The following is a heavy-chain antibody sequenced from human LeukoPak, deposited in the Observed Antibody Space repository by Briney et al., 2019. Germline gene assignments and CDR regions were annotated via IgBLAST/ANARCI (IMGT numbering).Heavy chain of an antibody. Sequence: GGSLRLSCAASGFIFNSYAMHWVRQAPGRGLEYVSAITSSGNNIFYADSVKGRFTISRDNSKNTLYLQMGSLRAEDMAVYYCTRDPYDGNDYGAFDVWGLGTMVIVSS. CDR3: TRDPYDGNDYGAFDV. CDR1: GFIFNSYA. J-gene: IGHJ3*01. CDR2: ITSSGNNI. D-gene: IGHD3-22*01. V-gene: IGHV3-64*02.